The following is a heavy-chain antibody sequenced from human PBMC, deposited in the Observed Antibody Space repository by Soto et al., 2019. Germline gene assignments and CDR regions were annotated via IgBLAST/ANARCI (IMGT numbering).Heavy chain of an antibody. CDR1: GFTFSSYW. J-gene: IGHJ6*02. Sequence: EAQLVESGGGLVQPGGSLRLSCTASGFTFSSYWMSWVRQAPGKGLQWVANIKQDGSEKFYVDSVKGRFTISRDNAKTSLFLQMNSLRAGDTAVYYCARVWGGCTSASCYDYYYSYGMDVWGPGTTVTVSS. CDR3: ARVWGGCTSASCYDYYYSYGMDV. D-gene: IGHD2-2*01. V-gene: IGHV3-7*01. CDR2: IKQDGSEK.